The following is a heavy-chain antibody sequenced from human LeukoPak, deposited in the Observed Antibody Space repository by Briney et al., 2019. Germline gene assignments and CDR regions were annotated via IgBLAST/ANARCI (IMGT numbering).Heavy chain of an antibody. V-gene: IGHV1-18*01. CDR1: GYTFSSYG. CDR3: ARDGGYYDSSGVQH. D-gene: IGHD3-22*01. Sequence: ASVKVSCKASGYTFSSYGISWVRQAPGQGLEWMGWISAYNGNTNYAQKLQGRVTMTTDTSTSTAYTELRSLRSDDTAVYYCARDGGYYDSSGVQHWGQGTLVTVSS. J-gene: IGHJ1*01. CDR2: ISAYNGNT.